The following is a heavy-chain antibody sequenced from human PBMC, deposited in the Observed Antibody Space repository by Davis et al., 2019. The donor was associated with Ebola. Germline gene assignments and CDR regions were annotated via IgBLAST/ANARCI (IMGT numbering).Heavy chain of an antibody. V-gene: IGHV3-30-3*01. Sequence: GESLKISCAASGFTFSSYAMHWVRQAPGKGLEWVAVISYDGSNKYYADSVKGRFTISRDNAKNTLYLQMNSLRAEDTAVYYCARGGIAAEGYWGQGTLVTVSS. J-gene: IGHJ4*02. CDR2: ISYDGSNK. CDR3: ARGGIAAEGY. CDR1: GFTFSSYA. D-gene: IGHD6-13*01.